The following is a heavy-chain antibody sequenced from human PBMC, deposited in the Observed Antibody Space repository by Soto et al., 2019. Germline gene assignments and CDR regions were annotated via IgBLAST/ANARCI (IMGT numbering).Heavy chain of an antibody. Sequence: QVHLVQSGPEVKERGSSVKVSCKASGGIFNSFAINWVRQAPGQGLEWMGGIVPIIGTPNYAQKFQGRVTITADEPTRTGYMELSSLRSDDTAVYYCSRVVVVPAGIEPFYYYGMDVWGQGTTVTVYS. D-gene: IGHD2-2*01. V-gene: IGHV1-69*19. CDR1: GGIFNSFA. CDR3: SRVVVVPAGIEPFYYYGMDV. CDR2: IVPIIGTP. J-gene: IGHJ6*02.